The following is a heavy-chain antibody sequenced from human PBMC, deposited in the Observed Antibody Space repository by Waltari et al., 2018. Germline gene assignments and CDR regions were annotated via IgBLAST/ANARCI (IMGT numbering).Heavy chain of an antibody. CDR1: GGSFSGYY. CDR3: ASLRRGGPYYYYYVDV. CDR2: INHSGST. Sequence: QVQLQQWGAGLLKPSETLSLTCAVYGGSFSGYYWSWIRQPPGTGLEWIGEINHSGSTNYNPALNSRVTISVDASKNQFSRKLSSVTAADTAVYYCASLRRGGPYYYYYVDVWGKGTTVTVSS. J-gene: IGHJ6*03. V-gene: IGHV4-34*01. D-gene: IGHD3-16*01.